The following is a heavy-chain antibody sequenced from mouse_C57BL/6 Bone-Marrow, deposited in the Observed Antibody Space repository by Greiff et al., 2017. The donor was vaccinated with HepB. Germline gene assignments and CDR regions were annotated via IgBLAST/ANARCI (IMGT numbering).Heavy chain of an antibody. CDR3: AKYGTGYFDV. J-gene: IGHJ1*03. Sequence: VQLQQSGAELVRPGTSVKTSCKASGYTFTNYWIGWAKQRPGHGLEWIGDIYPGGGYTNYNEKFKGKATLTADKSSSTAYMQFSSLTSEDSAIYYCAKYGTGYFDVWGTGTTVTVSS. CDR1: GYTFTNYW. D-gene: IGHD1-1*01. CDR2: IYPGGGYT. V-gene: IGHV1-63*01.